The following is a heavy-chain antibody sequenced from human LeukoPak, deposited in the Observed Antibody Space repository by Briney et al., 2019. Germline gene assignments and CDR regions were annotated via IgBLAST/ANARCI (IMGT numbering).Heavy chain of an antibody. V-gene: IGHV3-7*01. D-gene: IGHD3-16*01. J-gene: IGHJ4*02. CDR1: GFTFNNYY. CDR2: IMRDGNER. CDR3: ARDGGSGADY. Sequence: GGSLRLSCATSGFTFNNYYMTWVRQAPGKGLEWVAHIMRDGNERHYMDSVKGRFTISRDNAKNSLYLQMNSLRTEDTAVYYCARDGGSGADYWGQGTLVSVSS.